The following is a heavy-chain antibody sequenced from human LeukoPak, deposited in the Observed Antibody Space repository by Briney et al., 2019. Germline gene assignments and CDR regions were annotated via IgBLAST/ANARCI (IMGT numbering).Heavy chain of an antibody. CDR3: ARGGIAVAGTGNSFDY. J-gene: IGHJ4*02. CDR2: INHSGST. D-gene: IGHD6-19*01. CDR1: GGSFSGYY. V-gene: IGHV4-34*01. Sequence: ASETLSLTCAVYGGSFSGYYWSLIRQPPGKGLEWIGEINHSGSTNYNPSLKSRVTISVDTSKNQFSLKLSSVTAADTAVYYCARGGIAVAGTGNSFDYSGQGTLVTVSS.